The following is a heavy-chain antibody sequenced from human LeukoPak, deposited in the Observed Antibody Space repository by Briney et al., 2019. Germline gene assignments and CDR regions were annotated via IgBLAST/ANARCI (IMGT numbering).Heavy chain of an antibody. Sequence: ASVKVSCKXSGGTFSSYAISWVRQATGQGLEWMGWMNPNSGNTGYAQKFQGRVTMTRNTSISTAYMELSSLRSEDTAVYYCASSIVGAVRGAFDIWGQGTMVTVSS. D-gene: IGHD1-26*01. CDR1: GGTFSSYA. CDR2: MNPNSGNT. CDR3: ASSIVGAVRGAFDI. J-gene: IGHJ3*02. V-gene: IGHV1-8*02.